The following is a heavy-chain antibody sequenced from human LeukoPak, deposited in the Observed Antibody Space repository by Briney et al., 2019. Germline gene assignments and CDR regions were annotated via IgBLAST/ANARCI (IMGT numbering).Heavy chain of an antibody. Sequence: PGGSLRLSCAASGFTFSSYEMTWVRQAPGKGLEYISYISNSGHNVYYADSVKGRFTISRDNAKSSLYLQVDSLRAEDTAVYYCARDQGKYSHGQLDYWGQGILVTVSA. J-gene: IGHJ4*02. V-gene: IGHV3-48*03. D-gene: IGHD5-18*01. CDR2: ISNSGHNV. CDR3: ARDQGKYSHGQLDY. CDR1: GFTFSSYE.